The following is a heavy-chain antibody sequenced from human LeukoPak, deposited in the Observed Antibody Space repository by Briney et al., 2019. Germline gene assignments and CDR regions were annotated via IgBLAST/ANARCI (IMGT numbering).Heavy chain of an antibody. CDR2: INPNTGGT. D-gene: IGHD6-19*01. J-gene: IGHJ4*02. V-gene: IGHV1-2*02. CDR1: GYTFTGYY. Sequence: ASVKVSCKASGYTFTGYYMHWVRQAPGQGLEWVGWINPNTGGTNYAQKFQGRVTMTRDTSISTAYMELSRLRSDDTAVYYCASTYSTGWFKSFDFRGQGTLVTVSS. CDR3: ASTYSTGWFKSFDF.